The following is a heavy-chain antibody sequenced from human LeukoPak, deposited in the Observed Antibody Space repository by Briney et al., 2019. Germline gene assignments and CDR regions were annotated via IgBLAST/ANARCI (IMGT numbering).Heavy chain of an antibody. CDR3: ARDVPSGSYWAY. J-gene: IGHJ4*02. V-gene: IGHV3-11*01. CDR2: ISSSGSTI. Sequence: GGSLRLSCAASGFTFSDYYMSWLRQAPGKGLEWASYISSSGSTIYYADSVKGRFTISRDNAKNSLYLQMNSLRAEDTAVYYCARDVPSGSYWAYWGQGTLVTVSS. D-gene: IGHD1-26*01. CDR1: GFTFSDYY.